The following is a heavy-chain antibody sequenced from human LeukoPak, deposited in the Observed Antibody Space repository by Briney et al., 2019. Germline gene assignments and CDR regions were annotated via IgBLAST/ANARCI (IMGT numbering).Heavy chain of an antibody. Sequence: GGSLRLSCAASGFTFSKSAMHWVRQAPTKGLEWVAFIRSDGNKKYYADSVKGRFTISRDTSKNTLYLEMSSLRVDDTAVCYCAKDLGAYYYGSVLDYWGRGTRVTVSS. J-gene: IGHJ4*01. V-gene: IGHV3-30*02. CDR2: IRSDGNKK. CDR3: AKDLGAYYYGSVLDY. CDR1: GFTFSKSA. D-gene: IGHD3-10*01.